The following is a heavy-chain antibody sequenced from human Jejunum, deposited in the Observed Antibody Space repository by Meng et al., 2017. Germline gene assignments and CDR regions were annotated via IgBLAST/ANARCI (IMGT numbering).Heavy chain of an antibody. CDR2: LYDSGTT. V-gene: IGHV4-59*08. CDR1: GVSVSSYY. J-gene: IGHJ4*02. D-gene: IGHD1-14*01. CDR3: ASLSRNSAAWDY. Sequence: QVQLQESGPGLVRPSETLSLTCSVSGVSVSSYYWSWIRQPPGKGLEWIGRLYDSGTTSYNPSLKSRVTISADTSRNQLSLRLTSVTAADTAIYYCASLSRNSAAWDYWGQGLLVTVSS.